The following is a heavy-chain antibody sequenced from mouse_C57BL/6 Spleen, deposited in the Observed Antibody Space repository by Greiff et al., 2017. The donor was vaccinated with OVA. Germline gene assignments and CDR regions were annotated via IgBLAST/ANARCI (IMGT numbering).Heavy chain of an antibody. V-gene: IGHV5-6*01. CDR1: GFTFSSYG. D-gene: IGHD2-4*01. Sequence: EVQLVESGGDLVKPGGSLKLSCAASGFTFSSYGMSWVRQTPDKRLEWVATISSGGSYTYYPDSVKGRFTISRDNAKNTLYLQMSSLKSEDTAMYYCARQGSSMITRFAYWGQGTLVTVSA. J-gene: IGHJ3*01. CDR3: ARQGSSMITRFAY. CDR2: ISSGGSYT.